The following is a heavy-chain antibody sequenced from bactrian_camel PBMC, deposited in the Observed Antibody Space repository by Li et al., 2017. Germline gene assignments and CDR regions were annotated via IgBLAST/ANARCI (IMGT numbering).Heavy chain of an antibody. J-gene: IGHJ4*01. CDR1: DFSRYY. CDR2: IYHDGKTT. Sequence: DVQLVESGGGSVEAGESLRLSCVGSDFSRYYMAWFREAPGKGREGVATIYHDGKTTYYHDSVKGRFTISQNNTKSTVYLQMNSLKPEDTAVYYCVRDRDVHGFVYDHWGQGTQVTVSS. CDR3: VRDRDVHGFVYDH. D-gene: IGHD4*01. V-gene: IGHV3S40*01.